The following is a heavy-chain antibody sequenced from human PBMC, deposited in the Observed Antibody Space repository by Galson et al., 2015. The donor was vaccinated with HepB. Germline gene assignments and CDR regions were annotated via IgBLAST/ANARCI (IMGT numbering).Heavy chain of an antibody. V-gene: IGHV1-69*13. CDR1: GGTFRSFG. Sequence: SVKVSCKASGGTFRSFGISWVRQAPGQGLEWMGKITPIFGTANYAQKFQGRVTITADESTSTAYMELSSLRSEDTAVYYCARGVRVIGSYDYWGQGTLVTVSS. CDR2: ITPIFGTA. CDR3: ARGVRVIGSYDY. J-gene: IGHJ4*02. D-gene: IGHD1-26*01.